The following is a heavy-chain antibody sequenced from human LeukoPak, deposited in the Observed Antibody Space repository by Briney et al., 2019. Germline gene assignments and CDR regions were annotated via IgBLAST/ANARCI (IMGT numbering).Heavy chain of an antibody. V-gene: IGHV1-2*04. CDR1: GYTFTGYY. Sequence: ASVKVSCKAFGYTFTGYYMHWVRQAPGQGLEWMGWINPNSGGTNYAQKFQGWVTMTRDTSISTAYMELSRLRSDDTAVYYCARERGDYAGFWFDPWGQGTLVTVSS. CDR2: INPNSGGT. CDR3: ARERGDYAGFWFDP. J-gene: IGHJ5*02. D-gene: IGHD4-17*01.